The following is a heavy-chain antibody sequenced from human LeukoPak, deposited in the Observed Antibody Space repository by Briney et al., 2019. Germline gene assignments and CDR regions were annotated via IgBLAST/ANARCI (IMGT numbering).Heavy chain of an antibody. J-gene: IGHJ4*02. D-gene: IGHD6-13*01. CDR2: ISYDGSNK. Sequence: QSGGSLRLSCAASGFTFSSYGMHWVRQAPGKGLEWVAVISYDGSNKYYADSVKGRFTISRDNSKKTLYLQMNSLRAEDTAVYYCAKTGYSSSWSPDYWGQGTLVTAPS. CDR1: GFTFSSYG. CDR3: AKTGYSSSWSPDY. V-gene: IGHV3-30*18.